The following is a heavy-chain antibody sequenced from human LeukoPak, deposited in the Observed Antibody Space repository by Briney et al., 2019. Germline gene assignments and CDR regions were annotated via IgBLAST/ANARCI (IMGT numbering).Heavy chain of an antibody. Sequence: ASETLSLTCTVSGGSISSYYWSWIRQPAGKGLEWIGRIYTSGSTNYNPSLKSRVTMSVGTSKNQLSLKLSSVTAADTAVYYCARRLLGYCSGGSCYSGYFQHWGQGTLVTVSS. CDR2: IYTSGST. CDR1: GGSISSYY. V-gene: IGHV4-4*07. CDR3: ARRLLGYCSGGSCYSGYFQH. J-gene: IGHJ1*01. D-gene: IGHD2-15*01.